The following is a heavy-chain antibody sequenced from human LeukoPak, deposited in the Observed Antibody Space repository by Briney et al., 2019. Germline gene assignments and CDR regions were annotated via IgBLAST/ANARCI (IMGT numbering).Heavy chain of an antibody. Sequence: GGSLRLSCAASGFTFSNYWMHWVRQAPGKGLVWVSRLNSDGSSTNYADSVKGRFTISRDNAKNTLYLQMNSLRAEDTAVYYCAELGITMIGGVWGKGTTVTISS. CDR2: LNSDGSST. CDR3: AELGITMIGGV. V-gene: IGHV3-74*01. CDR1: GFTFSNYW. D-gene: IGHD3-10*02. J-gene: IGHJ6*04.